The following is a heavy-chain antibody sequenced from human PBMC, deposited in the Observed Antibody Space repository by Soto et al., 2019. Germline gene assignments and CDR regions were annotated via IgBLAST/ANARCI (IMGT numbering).Heavy chain of an antibody. CDR3: ARSIFGVVTTFDY. J-gene: IGHJ4*02. CDR2: IIPIFGTA. CDR1: GGTFSSYA. D-gene: IGHD3-3*01. Sequence: QVQLVQSGAEVKKPGSSVKVSCKASGGTFSSYAISWVRQAPGQGLEWMGGIIPIFGTANYAQKFQGRVTITADESTSTAYLELSRLRSEDTAVYYWARSIFGVVTTFDYWGQGTLVTVSS. V-gene: IGHV1-69*12.